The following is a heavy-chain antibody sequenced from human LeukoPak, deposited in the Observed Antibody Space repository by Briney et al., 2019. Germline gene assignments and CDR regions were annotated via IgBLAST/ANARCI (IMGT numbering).Heavy chain of an antibody. CDR1: GFTFSSYW. D-gene: IGHD3-10*01. V-gene: IGHV3-7*01. J-gene: IGHJ6*03. CDR3: ARARGSGSYYNYMDV. Sequence: PGGSLRLSCAASGFTFSSYWMSWVRQAPGKGLEWVANIKQDGSEKYYVDSVKGRFTISRDNAKNSLYLQMNSLRAEDTAVYYCARARGSGSYYNYMDVWGKGTTVTVSS. CDR2: IKQDGSEK.